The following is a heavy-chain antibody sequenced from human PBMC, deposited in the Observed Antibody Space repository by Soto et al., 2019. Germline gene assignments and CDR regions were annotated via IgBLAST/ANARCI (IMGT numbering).Heavy chain of an antibody. CDR3: APVWFGESQH. V-gene: IGHV4-39*01. CDR2: IYYSGST. J-gene: IGHJ1*01. D-gene: IGHD3-10*01. Sequence: QLQLQESGPGLVKPSETLSLTCTVSGGSISSSSYYWGWIRQPPGKGLEWIGSIYYSGSTYYNPSLKSRVTTSVDTSKNQFSLKLSSVTAADTAVYYCAPVWFGESQHWGQGTLVTVSS. CDR1: GGSISSSSYY.